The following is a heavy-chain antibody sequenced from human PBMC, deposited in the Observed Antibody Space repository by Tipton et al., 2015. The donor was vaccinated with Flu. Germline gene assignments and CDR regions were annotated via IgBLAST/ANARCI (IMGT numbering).Heavy chain of an antibody. V-gene: IGHV3-33*01. Sequence: SLRLSCAASGFTFSSYGMHWVRQAPGKGLEWVAVIWYDGSNKYYADSVKGRFTISRDNSKNTLYLQMNSLRAEDTAVYYCARVDYYDSSGYYPLDYWGQGTLVTVSS. J-gene: IGHJ4*02. CDR2: IWYDGSNK. D-gene: IGHD3-22*01. CDR3: ARVDYYDSSGYYPLDY. CDR1: GFTFSSYG.